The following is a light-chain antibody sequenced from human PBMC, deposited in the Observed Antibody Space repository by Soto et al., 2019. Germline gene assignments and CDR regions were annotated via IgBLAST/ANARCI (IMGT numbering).Light chain of an antibody. Sequence: QPVLTQSPSASASLGASVKLTCTLSSGHSSYAIAWHQQQPEKGPKYLMKLNSDGSHSKGDGIPDRFSGSSSGAERYLTISSLQSEDEADYYCQTWGTGIWVFRGGTTLTVL. CDR1: SGHSSYA. J-gene: IGLJ3*02. CDR2: LNSDGSH. CDR3: QTWGTGIWV. V-gene: IGLV4-69*01.